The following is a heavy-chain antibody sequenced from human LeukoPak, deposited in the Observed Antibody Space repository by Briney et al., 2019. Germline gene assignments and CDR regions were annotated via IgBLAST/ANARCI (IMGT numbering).Heavy chain of an antibody. V-gene: IGHV3-23*01. Sequence: GGSLRLSCAASGFTFSSYSMSWVRQAPGKALEWVSSISGSGGRIDYADSVKGRFTISRDNSKSTLSLQMNSLTAEDTAVYYCAKNPRLEGWIYFDSWGQGILVTVSS. CDR3: AKNPRLEGWIYFDS. CDR2: ISGSGGRI. J-gene: IGHJ4*02. CDR1: GFTFSSYS. D-gene: IGHD1-1*01.